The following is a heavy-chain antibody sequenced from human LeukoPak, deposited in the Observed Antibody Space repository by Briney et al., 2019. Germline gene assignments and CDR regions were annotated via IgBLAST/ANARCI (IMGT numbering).Heavy chain of an antibody. CDR2: IYNSGST. D-gene: IGHD1-26*01. V-gene: IGHV4-59*01. CDR3: ARDGKISPYSGMDV. J-gene: IGHJ6*02. CDR1: GGSMNSYY. Sequence: PSETLSLTCTVSGGSMNSYYWSWLRQPPGKGLEWIGYIYNSGSTNYNPSLKSRVTISLDTSKNQFSLRLSSVTAIDTAVYYCARDGKISPYSGMDVWGQGTTVTVSS.